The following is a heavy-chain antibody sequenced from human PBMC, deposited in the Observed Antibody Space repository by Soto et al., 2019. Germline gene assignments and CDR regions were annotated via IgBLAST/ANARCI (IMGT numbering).Heavy chain of an antibody. CDR1: GYTFTSYG. CDR3: ARDEDDGFLELPHHSYAVDF. V-gene: IGHV1-18*01. CDR2: ISAYNGNT. D-gene: IGHD3-3*01. Sequence: ASVQACCKASGYTFTSYGISWVRQAPGQGLEWMGWISAYNGNTNYAQKLQGRVTMTTDTSTSTAYMELRSLRSDDTAVYYCARDEDDGFLELPHHSYAVDFPGQASTVTVS. J-gene: IGHJ6*02.